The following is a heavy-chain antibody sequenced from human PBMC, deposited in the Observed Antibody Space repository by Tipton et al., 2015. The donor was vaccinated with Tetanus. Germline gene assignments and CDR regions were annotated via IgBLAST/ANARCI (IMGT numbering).Heavy chain of an antibody. D-gene: IGHD1-26*01. Sequence: SLRLSCAASGFTFSTYPMIWVRQAPGKGLEWVAVMSYEETNKAYADSVKGRFTISRDNSKSTLYLQMNSLRAEDTAVYYCVRGGLVGPTYWFDPWGQGTLVTVSS. CDR3: VRGGLVGPTYWFDP. V-gene: IGHV3-30-3*01. CDR1: GFTFSTYP. J-gene: IGHJ5*02. CDR2: MSYEETNK.